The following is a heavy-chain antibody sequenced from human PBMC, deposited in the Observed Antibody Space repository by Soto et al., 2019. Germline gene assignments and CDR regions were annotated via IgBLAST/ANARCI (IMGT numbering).Heavy chain of an antibody. CDR2: INHSGST. V-gene: IGHV4-34*01. CDR1: GGSFSGYY. CDR3: ARGRVTTRYYYYGMDV. Sequence: TSETLSLTCAVYGGSFSGYYWSWIRQPPGKGLEWIGEINHSGSTNYNPSLKSRVTISVDTSKNQFSLKLSSVTAADTAVYYCARGRVTTRYYYYGMDVLGQGTTGAVSS. D-gene: IGHD1-26*01. J-gene: IGHJ6*02.